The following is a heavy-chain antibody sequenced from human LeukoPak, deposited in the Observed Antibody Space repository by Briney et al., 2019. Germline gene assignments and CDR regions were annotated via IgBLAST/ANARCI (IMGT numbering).Heavy chain of an antibody. D-gene: IGHD3-22*01. J-gene: IGHJ4*02. CDR2: IKQDGSEK. CDR3: ARSRNYYDSSGYLPSDY. V-gene: IGHV3-7*01. CDR1: GFTFSSYA. Sequence: GGSLRLSCAASGFTFSSYAMHWVRQAPGEGLEWVANIKQDGSEKNYVDSVKGRFTISRDNPKNSLYLQMNSLRAEDTAVYYCARSRNYYDSSGYLPSDYWGQGTLVTVSS.